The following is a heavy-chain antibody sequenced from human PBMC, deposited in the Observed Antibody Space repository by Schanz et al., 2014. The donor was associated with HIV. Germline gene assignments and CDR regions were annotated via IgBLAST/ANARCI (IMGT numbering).Heavy chain of an antibody. J-gene: IGHJ6*02. D-gene: IGHD1-20*01. CDR3: AKDRITGTAPPNYGMDV. Sequence: VQLVESGGGLVKPGGSLRLSCAASGFMFSAYNMNWVRQAPGKGPEWVSGISWNSGSIGYADSVRGRFTISRDNAKNSLYLQMNSLRAEDTALYYCAKDRITGTAPPNYGMDVWGQGTTVTVSS. CDR2: ISWNSGSI. V-gene: IGHV3-9*01. CDR1: GFMFSAYN.